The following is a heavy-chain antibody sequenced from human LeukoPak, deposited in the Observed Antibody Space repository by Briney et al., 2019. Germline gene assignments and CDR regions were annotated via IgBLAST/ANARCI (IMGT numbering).Heavy chain of an antibody. CDR2: IRSKANSYAT. V-gene: IGHV3-73*01. Sequence: GGSLKLSWEASGFTFSGSAMHWFRKASGKGLEWVGRIRSKANSYATAYAASVKGRFTISRDDSKNTAYLQMNSLKTEDTAVYYCTRSDLDYWGQGTLVTVSS. CDR3: TRSDLDY. CDR1: GFTFSGSA. J-gene: IGHJ4*02.